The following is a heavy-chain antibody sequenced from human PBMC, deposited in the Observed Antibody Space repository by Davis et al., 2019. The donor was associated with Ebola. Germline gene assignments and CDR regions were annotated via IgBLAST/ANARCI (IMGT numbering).Heavy chain of an antibody. D-gene: IGHD4-17*01. Sequence: PGGSLRLSCAASGFIFSSYAMSWVRQAPGKGLEWVSSISVRSITYHADSVKSRFTISRDNSKTTLYLQMNSLRAEDTAVYYCAKVHPPTTVTTGWFDPWGQGTLVTVSS. J-gene: IGHJ5*02. V-gene: IGHV3-23*01. CDR2: ISVRSIT. CDR3: AKVHPPTTVTTGWFDP. CDR1: GFIFSSYA.